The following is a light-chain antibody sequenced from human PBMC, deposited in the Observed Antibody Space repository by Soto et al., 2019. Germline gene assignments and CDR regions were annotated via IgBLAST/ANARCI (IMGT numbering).Light chain of an antibody. CDR3: QQYGSAPT. Sequence: IVLTQSPGTLSLSPGDRATLSCRASQSVSSSYLDWYQQKPGQAPRLLIYGASSRATGIPDRFSGSGSGTDFNLTISRLEPEDFAVYYCQQYGSAPTFGPGTKVDIK. J-gene: IGKJ3*01. CDR2: GAS. V-gene: IGKV3-20*01. CDR1: QSVSSSY.